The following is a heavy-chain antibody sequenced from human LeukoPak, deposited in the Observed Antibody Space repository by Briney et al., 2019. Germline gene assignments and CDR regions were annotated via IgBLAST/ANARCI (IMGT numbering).Heavy chain of an antibody. V-gene: IGHV4-61*01. CDR2: VYYSGST. Sequence: SETLSLTCTVSGGSISSSSYYWSWIRQPPGKGLEWIGYVYYSGSTNYNPSLKSRVTISVDTSKNQFSLKLSSVTAADTAVYYCARAQGHILTGYDYWGQGTLVTVSS. J-gene: IGHJ4*02. CDR3: ARAQGHILTGYDY. D-gene: IGHD3-9*01. CDR1: GGSISSSSYY.